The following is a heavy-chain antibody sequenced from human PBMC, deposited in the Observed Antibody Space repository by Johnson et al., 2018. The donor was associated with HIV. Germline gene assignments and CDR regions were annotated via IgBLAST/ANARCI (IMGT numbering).Heavy chain of an antibody. V-gene: IGHV3-33*01. J-gene: IGHJ3*02. CDR2: IWYDGNNK. CDR3: VGVKFYDPDAFDI. Sequence: QVQLVESGGGVVQPGRSLRLSCAASGFTFSRYGMHWVRQAPGKGLEWVAAIWYDGNNKYYADSVKGRFTISRDNSKNTLYLQMNSLRADDTAVYYCVGVKFYDPDAFDIWGHGTMVTVSS. CDR1: GFTFSRYG. D-gene: IGHD3-16*01.